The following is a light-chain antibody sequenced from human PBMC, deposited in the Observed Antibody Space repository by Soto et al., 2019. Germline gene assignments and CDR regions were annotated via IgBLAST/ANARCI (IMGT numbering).Light chain of an antibody. J-gene: IGKJ1*01. V-gene: IGKV3-15*01. Sequence: EIVMTQSPATLSVSPGERATVSCRASQTVSGNLAWYQQRPGQAPRLLIYGASTRATGIPARFSGSGPGTEFTLTISSLQSEDFAVYYCQQYNNWPLTFGQGTKVDIK. CDR3: QQYNNWPLT. CDR1: QTVSGN. CDR2: GAS.